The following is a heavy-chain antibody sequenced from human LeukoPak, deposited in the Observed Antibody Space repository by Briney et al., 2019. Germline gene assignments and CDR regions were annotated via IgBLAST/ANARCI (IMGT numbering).Heavy chain of an antibody. CDR1: GFTFSSYA. J-gene: IGHJ6*02. D-gene: IGHD3-3*01. CDR2: ISYDGSNK. CDR3: AFPYDFWSGYLDYYGMDV. V-gene: IGHV3-30-3*01. Sequence: GGSLRLSCAASGFTFSSYAMHWVRQAPGKGLEWVAVISYDGSNKYYADSVKGRFTISRDNSKNTLYLQMNSLRAEDTAVYYCAFPYDFWSGYLDYYGMDVWGQGTTVTVSS.